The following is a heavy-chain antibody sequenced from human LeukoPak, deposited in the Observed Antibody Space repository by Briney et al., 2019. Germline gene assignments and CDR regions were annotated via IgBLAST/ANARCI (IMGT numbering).Heavy chain of an antibody. D-gene: IGHD1-26*01. CDR2: ISGSGGST. V-gene: IGHV3-23*01. CDR3: AKSGLVGATYFDY. Sequence: PGGSLRLSCAASGLTFSSYAMSWVRQAPGKGLEWVSAISGSGGSTYYADSVKGRLTISRDNSKNTLYLQMNSLRAEDTAVYYCAKSGLVGATYFDYWGQGTLVTVSS. J-gene: IGHJ4*02. CDR1: GLTFSSYA.